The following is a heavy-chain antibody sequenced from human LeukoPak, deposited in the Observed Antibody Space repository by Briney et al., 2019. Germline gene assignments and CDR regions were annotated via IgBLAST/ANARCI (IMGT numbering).Heavy chain of an antibody. J-gene: IGHJ5*02. V-gene: IGHV4-4*07. Sequence: SETLSLTCTVSGGSISSYYWSWIRQPAGKGLEWIGRIYTSGSTYYSPSLKSRVTISVDTSKNQFFLKLSSVTAADTAVYYCARYGSGSTWFDPWGQGTLVTVSS. CDR1: GGSISSYY. D-gene: IGHD3-10*01. CDR2: IYTSGST. CDR3: ARYGSGSTWFDP.